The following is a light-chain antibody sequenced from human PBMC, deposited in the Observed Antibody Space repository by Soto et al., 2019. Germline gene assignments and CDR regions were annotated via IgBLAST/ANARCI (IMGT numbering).Light chain of an antibody. J-gene: IGKJ1*01. V-gene: IGKV3-20*01. CDR2: GAS. CDR1: QSVSSSY. CDR3: QQYGSSRTT. Sequence: DIFLTQSAGPLSLSPGEKATLSCRASQSVSSSYLAWYQQKPGQAPRLLIYGASSRATGIPDRFSGSGSGTDFTLTISRLEPEDFAVYYCQQYGSSRTTFGQGTKVDIK.